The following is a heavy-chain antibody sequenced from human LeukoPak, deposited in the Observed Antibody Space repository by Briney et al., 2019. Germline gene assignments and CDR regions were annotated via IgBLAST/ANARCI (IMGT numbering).Heavy chain of an antibody. CDR2: IYYSGST. CDR1: GGSISSSSYY. CDR3: ARVSIGRGGSCYFDY. V-gene: IGHV4-39*07. D-gene: IGHD2-15*01. J-gene: IGHJ4*02. Sequence: PSETLSLTCTVSGGSISSSSYYWGWIRQPPGKGLEWIGNIYYSGSTYYNPSLESRVTMSLDTSKNQFSLKLSSVTAADTAVYYCARVSIGRGGSCYFDYWGQGTLVTVSS.